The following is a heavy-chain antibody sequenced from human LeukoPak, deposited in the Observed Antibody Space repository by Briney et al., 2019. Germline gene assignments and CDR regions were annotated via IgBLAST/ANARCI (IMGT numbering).Heavy chain of an antibody. D-gene: IGHD3-9*01. V-gene: IGHV3-21*01. J-gene: IGHJ4*02. CDR2: ISSSSSYI. Sequence: GGSLRLSCAASGFTFSSYGMNWARQAPGKGLEWVSSISSSSSYIYYADSVKGRFTISRDNAKNSLYLQMNSLRAEDTAVYYCARARFVSGLRYFDWFPYYFDYWGQGTLVTVSS. CDR1: GFTFSSYG. CDR3: ARARFVSGLRYFDWFPYYFDY.